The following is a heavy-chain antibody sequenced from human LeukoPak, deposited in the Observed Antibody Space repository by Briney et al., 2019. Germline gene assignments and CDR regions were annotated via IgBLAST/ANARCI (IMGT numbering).Heavy chain of an antibody. J-gene: IGHJ4*02. CDR3: ARVLGYYDSSGTLDY. CDR2: ISSSGSTI. CDR1: GFTFSSYE. V-gene: IGHV3-48*03. D-gene: IGHD3-22*01. Sequence: GGSLRLSCAASGFTFSSYEMNWVRQAPGKWLEWVSYISSSGSTIYYADSVKGRFTISRDNAKNSLYLQMNSLRAEDTAVYYCARVLGYYDSSGTLDYWGQGTLVTVSS.